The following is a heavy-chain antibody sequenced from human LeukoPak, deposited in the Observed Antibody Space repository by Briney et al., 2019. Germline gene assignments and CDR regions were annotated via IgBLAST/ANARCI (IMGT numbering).Heavy chain of an antibody. CDR2: IYYSGDT. CDR3: VRGPYGSGISNWFDP. V-gene: IGHV4-59*01. CDR1: DGAIAGYS. Sequence: PSETLSLTCTVSDGAIAGYSWSWSRQPPGKGLEWIGYIYYSGDTNYNPSLQSRVTVSVDTSKNQFSLKLTSVTAADTAVYYCVRGPYGSGISNWFDPWGQGTLVIVSS. J-gene: IGHJ5*02. D-gene: IGHD3-10*01.